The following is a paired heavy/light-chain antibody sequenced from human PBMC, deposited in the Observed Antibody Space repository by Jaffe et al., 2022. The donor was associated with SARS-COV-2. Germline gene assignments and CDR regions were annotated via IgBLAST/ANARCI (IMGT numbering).Heavy chain of an antibody. D-gene: IGHD3-3*01. CDR3: TTEAIFGVDPPAGYYGMDV. Sequence: EVQLVESGGGLVKPGGSLRLSCAASGFTFSNAWMSWVRQAPGKGLEWVGRIKSKTDGGTTDYAAPVKGRFTISRDDSKNTLYLQMNSLKTEDTAVYYCTTEAIFGVDPPAGYYGMDVWGQGTTVTVSS. CDR1: GFTFSNAW. J-gene: IGHJ6*02. V-gene: IGHV3-15*01. CDR2: IKSKTDGGTT.
Light chain of an antibody. CDR3: SSYTSSSTVV. V-gene: IGLV2-14*01. CDR1: SSDVGGYNY. Sequence: QSALTQPASVSGSPGQSITISCTGTSSDVGGYNYVSWYQQHPGKAPKLMIYEVSNRPSGVPDRFSGSKSGNTASLTISGLQAEDEADYYCSSYTSSSTVVFGGGTKLTVL. J-gene: IGLJ2*01. CDR2: EVS.